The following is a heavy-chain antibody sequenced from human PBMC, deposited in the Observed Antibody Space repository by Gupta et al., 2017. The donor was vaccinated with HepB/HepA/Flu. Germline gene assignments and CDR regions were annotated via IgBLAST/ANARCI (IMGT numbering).Heavy chain of an antibody. V-gene: IGHV4-4*02. D-gene: IGHD1-14*01. J-gene: IGHJ2*01. CDR3: TRRNRPGSWYFDL. CDR1: GGSISSNNW. CDR2: IYQTGSA. Sequence: QVQLQESGPGLVKPSGTLSLTCAVSGGSISSNNWWSWVRQAPGKGLEWIGEIYQTGSANYNPSLKSRLTISLDKSNNQFSLKVSSVTAADTAVYYCTRRNRPGSWYFDLWGRGTLVTVSS.